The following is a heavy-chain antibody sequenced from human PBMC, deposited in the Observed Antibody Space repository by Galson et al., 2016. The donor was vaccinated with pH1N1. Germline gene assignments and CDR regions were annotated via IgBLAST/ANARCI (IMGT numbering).Heavy chain of an antibody. J-gene: IGHJ5*02. CDR1: GFSLRSNGVG. CDR2: IYWTDDK. V-gene: IGHV2-5*01. CDR3: AHSVGTRVFGVVTNFNWFDP. D-gene: IGHD3-3*01. Sequence: PALVKPTQTLTLTCTFSGFSLRSNGVGVGWIRQPPGKALEWLVIYWTDDKRYSPSLKSRLTITKDTSKNQVVPTMTNMDPVDTATYYCAHSVGTRVFGVVTNFNWFDPWGQGTLVTVSS.